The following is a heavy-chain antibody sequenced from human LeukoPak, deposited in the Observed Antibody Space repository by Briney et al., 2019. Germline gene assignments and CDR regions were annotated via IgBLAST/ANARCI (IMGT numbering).Heavy chain of an antibody. CDR1: GFTFSSHA. D-gene: IGHD3-3*01. J-gene: IGHJ4*02. CDR3: ARDPGVVAFHYFDF. Sequence: GGSVRLSCAASGFTFSSHAMAWVRQAPGKGLEWVSAIGGLGSSTYYGDSVKGRFTISRDNSKNTVYLQMDSLRVEDTSVYYCARDPGVVAFHYFDFWGQGTLVTVSS. CDR2: IGGLGSST. V-gene: IGHV3-23*01.